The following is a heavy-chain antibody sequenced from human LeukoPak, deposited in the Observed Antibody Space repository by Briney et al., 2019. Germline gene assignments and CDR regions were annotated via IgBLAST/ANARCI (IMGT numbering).Heavy chain of an antibody. J-gene: IGHJ4*02. CDR2: IWYDGSNK. V-gene: IGHV3-33*01. Sequence: GGSLRLSCAASGFTFSSYGMHWVRQAPGKGLEWVAVIWYDGSNKYYADSVKGRFTISRDNSKNTLYLQMNSLRPEDTAVYYCARDPFIAVAVYYFDYWGQGTLVTVSS. CDR1: GFTFSSYG. D-gene: IGHD6-19*01. CDR3: ARDPFIAVAVYYFDY.